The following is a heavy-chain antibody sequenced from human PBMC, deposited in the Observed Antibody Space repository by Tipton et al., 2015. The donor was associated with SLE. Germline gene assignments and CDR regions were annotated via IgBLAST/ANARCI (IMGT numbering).Heavy chain of an antibody. CDR1: GFTFSSYT. CDR2: IRASGGPT. J-gene: IGHJ6*02. CDR3: AKGPWGRRLGYYGMDV. D-gene: IGHD3-16*01. V-gene: IGHV3-23*01. Sequence: SLRLSCTASGFTFSSYTMSWVRQAPGKGLEWVSSIRASGGPTYYADPVKGRFTISRDNSKNTLYVEMSSLRVEDTATYFCAKGPWGRRLGYYGMDVWGQGTTVTVTS.